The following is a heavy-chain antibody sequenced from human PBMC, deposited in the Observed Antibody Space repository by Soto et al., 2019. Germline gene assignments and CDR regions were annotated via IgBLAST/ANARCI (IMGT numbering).Heavy chain of an antibody. Sequence: EVQVLESGGGLVQPGGSLRLSCVASGFTFSSYAMSWVRQAPGKGLERVSFVSGSGGSTDYADSVKGRFTISRDNSKSTLYRQLNSLRAEDTAMYYCAKRSFQLGLPFDYWGQGTLVTVSS. CDR2: VSGSGGST. CDR1: GFTFSSYA. J-gene: IGHJ4*02. V-gene: IGHV3-23*01. D-gene: IGHD6-13*01. CDR3: AKRSFQLGLPFDY.